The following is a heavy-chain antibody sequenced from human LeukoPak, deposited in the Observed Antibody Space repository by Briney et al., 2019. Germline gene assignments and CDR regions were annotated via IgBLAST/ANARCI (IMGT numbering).Heavy chain of an antibody. V-gene: IGHV3-23*01. CDR1: GFTFSSYA. Sequence: GGSLRLSCAASGFTFSSYAMSWVRQAPGKGLEWVSAISGSGGSTYYADSVKGRFTISRDNSKNTLYLQMNSLGAEDTAVYYCAKDTGVYCGGDCYSMTFDYWGQGTLVTVSS. D-gene: IGHD2-21*01. CDR2: ISGSGGST. CDR3: AKDTGVYCGGDCYSMTFDY. J-gene: IGHJ4*02.